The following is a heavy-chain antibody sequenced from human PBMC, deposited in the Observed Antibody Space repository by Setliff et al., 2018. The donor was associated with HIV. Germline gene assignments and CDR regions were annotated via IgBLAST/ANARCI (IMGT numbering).Heavy chain of an antibody. CDR2: IYTSGST. V-gene: IGHV4-61*09. CDR3: ARGRRSSGWYVYH. CDR1: GGSISSGSYY. Sequence: SETLCLTCTVSGGSISSGSYYWSWIRQPAGKGLEWIGHIYTSGSTNYNPSLKSRVTISVDTSTNQFSLKLSSVTAADTAVYYCARGRRSSGWYVYHWGQGTLVTVSS. D-gene: IGHD6-19*01. J-gene: IGHJ4*02.